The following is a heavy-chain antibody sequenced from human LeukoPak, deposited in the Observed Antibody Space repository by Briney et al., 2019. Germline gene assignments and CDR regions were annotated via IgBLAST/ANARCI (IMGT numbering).Heavy chain of an antibody. V-gene: IGHV3-7*01. CDR3: ARVSDYYYCGMDV. CDR2: IKQDGSEK. CDR1: GFTFSSYW. J-gene: IGHJ6*02. Sequence: GGSLRLSCAASGFTFSSYWMSWVRQAPGKGLEWVANIKQDGSEKYYVDSVKGRFTISRDNAKNSLYLQMNSLRAEDTAVYYCARVSDYYYCGMDVWGQGTTVTVSS.